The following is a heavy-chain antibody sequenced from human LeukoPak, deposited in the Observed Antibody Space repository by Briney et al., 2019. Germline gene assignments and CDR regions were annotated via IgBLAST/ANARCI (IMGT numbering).Heavy chain of an antibody. J-gene: IGHJ4*02. V-gene: IGHV4-34*01. CDR3: ARAAYYYGSGSYAVDY. Sequence: PSETLSLTCAVYGGSFSGYYWSWIRQPPGKGLEWIGEINHSGSTNYNPSLKSRVTISVDTSKNQFSLKLSSVTAADTAVYYCARAAYYYGSGSYAVDYWGQGTLVTVSS. CDR2: INHSGST. D-gene: IGHD3-10*01. CDR1: GGSFSGYY.